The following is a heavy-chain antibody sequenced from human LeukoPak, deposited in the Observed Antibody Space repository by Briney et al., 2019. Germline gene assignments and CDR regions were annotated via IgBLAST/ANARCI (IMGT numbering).Heavy chain of an antibody. D-gene: IGHD6-13*01. CDR2: MNPNIGNT. J-gene: IGHJ4*02. V-gene: IGHV1-8*01. CDR1: GYTFTSYD. Sequence: ASVKVSCKASGYTFTSYDINWVRQATGQGLEWMGWMNPNIGNTGYAQKFQGRVTMTRNTSISTAYMELSSLRSEDTAVYHCARGSWYSSSWYGYWGQGTLVTVSS. CDR3: ARGSWYSSSWYGY.